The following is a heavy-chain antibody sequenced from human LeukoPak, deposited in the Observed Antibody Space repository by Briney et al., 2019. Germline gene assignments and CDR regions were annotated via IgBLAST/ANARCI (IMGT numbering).Heavy chain of an antibody. D-gene: IGHD2-2*01. Sequence: GGSLRLSCAASGFASGFTFSSYAMSWVRQAPGKGLEWVASINGRAATTYYADSVKGRFTISRDNSKNTLYLQMNSLRAEDTAVYYCARGPYCSSTSCYHYYYYYYMDVWGKGTTVTVSS. CDR3: ARGPYCSSTSCYHYYYYYYMDV. CDR2: INGRAATT. CDR1: GFTFSSYA. J-gene: IGHJ6*03. V-gene: IGHV3-23*01.